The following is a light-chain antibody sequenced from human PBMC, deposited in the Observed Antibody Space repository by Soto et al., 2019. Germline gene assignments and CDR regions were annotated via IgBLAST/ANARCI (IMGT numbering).Light chain of an antibody. J-gene: IGLJ2*01. V-gene: IGLV2-8*01. CDR2: EVS. CDR1: SSDVGGYNY. Sequence: QSALTQPPSASGSPGQSVTISCTGTSSDVGGYNYVSWYQQHPGKAPKLMIYEVSKRPSGVPDRFSGSKSGNTASLTVSGLQAEDEADYYCSSYAGSNILVVLGGGTKLTVL. CDR3: SSYAGSNILVV.